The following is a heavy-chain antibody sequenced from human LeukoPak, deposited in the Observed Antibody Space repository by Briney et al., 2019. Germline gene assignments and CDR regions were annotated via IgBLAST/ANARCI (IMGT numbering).Heavy chain of an antibody. CDR2: INHSGST. J-gene: IGHJ6*02. V-gene: IGHV4-34*01. D-gene: IGHD4-17*01. CDR1: GGSFSGYY. CDR3: ARGVKRPVTTGYYYYGMDV. Sequence: SETLSLTCAVYGGSFSGYYWSWIRQPPGKGLEWIGEINHSGSTNYNPSLKSRVTISVDTSKNRFSLKLSSVTAADTAVYYCARGVKRPVTTGYYYYGMDVWGQGTTVTVSS.